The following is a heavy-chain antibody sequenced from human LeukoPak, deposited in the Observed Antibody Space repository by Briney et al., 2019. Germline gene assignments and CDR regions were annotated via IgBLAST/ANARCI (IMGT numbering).Heavy chain of an antibody. CDR1: GGSISSYH. CDR3: ARHTALGRWLPPFDY. D-gene: IGHD5-24*01. J-gene: IGHJ4*02. V-gene: IGHV4-59*08. Sequence: NPSETLSLTCTVSGGSISSYHWSWIRQPPGKGLEWIGYIYYSGSTNYNPSLKSRVTISVDTSKNQFSLKLSSVTAADTAVYYCARHTALGRWLPPFDYWGQGTLVTVSS. CDR2: IYYSGST.